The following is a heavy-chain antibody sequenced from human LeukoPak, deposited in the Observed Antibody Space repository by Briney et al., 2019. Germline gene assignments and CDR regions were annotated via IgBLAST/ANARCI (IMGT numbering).Heavy chain of an antibody. J-gene: IGHJ3*02. V-gene: IGHV3-43*02. CDR2: ISGDGGST. CDR3: AKETSRGGAYYYDSSGYYLSDAFDI. Sequence: GGSLRLSCAASGFTFDDYAMHWVRQAPGKGLEWVSLISGDGGSTYYADSVKGRFTISRDNSKNSLYLQMNSLRTEDTALYYCAKETSRGGAYYYDSSGYYLSDAFDIWGQGTMVTVSS. D-gene: IGHD3-22*01. CDR1: GFTFDDYA.